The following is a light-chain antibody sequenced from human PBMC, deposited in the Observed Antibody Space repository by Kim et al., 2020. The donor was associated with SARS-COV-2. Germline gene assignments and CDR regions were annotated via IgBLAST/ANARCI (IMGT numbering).Light chain of an antibody. CDR3: YSTDSSGNHRV. J-gene: IGLJ3*02. CDR1: ALPKKY. Sequence: SPGQTARITCSGDALPKKYAYWYQQKSGQAPVLVIYEDSKRPSGIPERFSGSSSGTMATLTISGAQMEDEADYYCYSTDSSGNHRVFGGGTQLTVL. CDR2: EDS. V-gene: IGLV3-10*01.